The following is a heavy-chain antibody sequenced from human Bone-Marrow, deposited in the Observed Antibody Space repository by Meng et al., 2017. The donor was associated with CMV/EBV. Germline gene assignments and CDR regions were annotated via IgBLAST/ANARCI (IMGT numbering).Heavy chain of an antibody. V-gene: IGHV4-34*01. CDR3: ARHGYDFWSGYYSY. CDR2: INHSGST. CDR1: GGSFSGYY. D-gene: IGHD3-3*01. J-gene: IGHJ4*02. Sequence: SETLSLTCAVYGGSFSGYYWSWIRQPPGKGLEWIGEINHSGSTNYNPSLKSGVTISVDTSKNQFSLKLSSVTAADTAVYYCARHGYDFWSGYYSYWGQGTLVTVSS.